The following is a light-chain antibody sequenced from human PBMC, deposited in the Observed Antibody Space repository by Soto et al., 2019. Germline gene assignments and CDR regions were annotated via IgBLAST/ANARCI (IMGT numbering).Light chain of an antibody. Sequence: EIVLTKSPGTLSLSPGERATLSCRASQSVSNNYLAWYQQKPGQAPRLLIYDASNRATGIPDRFSGSGSGTDFTLTISRLEPEDFAVYYCQQYCSSGTFGQATKVEIK. V-gene: IGKV3-20*01. CDR2: DAS. CDR3: QQYCSSGT. J-gene: IGKJ1*01. CDR1: QSVSNNY.